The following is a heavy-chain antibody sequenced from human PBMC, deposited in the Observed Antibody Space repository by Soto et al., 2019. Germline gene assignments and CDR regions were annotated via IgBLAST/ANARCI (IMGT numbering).Heavy chain of an antibody. CDR2: IVVGNGYT. D-gene: IGHD5-18*01. J-gene: IGHJ3*01. CDR1: GYTFTNYP. CDR3: ARAEYSGATFKQAFDV. V-gene: IGHV1-3*01. Sequence: QVYLLQSGAQVKKPGASVKISCEASGYTFTNYPVHWVRQAPGQRLEWRGRIVVGNGYTKYSRNFHGRVNTTRDTSARTVHMALSDLRSEDTAVYFCARAEYSGATFKQAFDVWGQGTLVTVSS.